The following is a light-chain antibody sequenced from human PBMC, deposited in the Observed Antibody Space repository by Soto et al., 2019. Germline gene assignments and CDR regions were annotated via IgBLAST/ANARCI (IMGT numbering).Light chain of an antibody. CDR2: AAT. CDR3: EQYERYPPS. J-gene: IGKJ4*01. V-gene: IGKV1-16*01. CDR1: QNINTY. Sequence: DIQMTQSPSSLSASVGDRVTIGCRASQNINTYLAWFQQKPGKAPKSLIYAATNLQCRVPSRFSGTRSGKEFSLTISSLQPEDVATYYCEQYERYPPSFGGGTKLDI.